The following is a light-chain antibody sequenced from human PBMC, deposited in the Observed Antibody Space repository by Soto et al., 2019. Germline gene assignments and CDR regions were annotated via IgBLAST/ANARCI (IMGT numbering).Light chain of an antibody. Sequence: DIFLTQPPVSSVVTLGERSSISCRSSQSLCHSDGNTSLSWLHVGPGQSPRLLISKISSRFSGVPDRFNGSGAETDFTLKISRVEAEDVATYYCVQSTQFPLTFGGGTKVDIK. J-gene: IGKJ4*01. CDR1: QSLCHSDGNTS. CDR3: VQSTQFPLT. V-gene: IGKV2-24*01. CDR2: KIS.